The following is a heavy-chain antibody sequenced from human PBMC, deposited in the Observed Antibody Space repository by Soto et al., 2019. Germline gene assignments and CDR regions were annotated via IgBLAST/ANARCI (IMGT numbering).Heavy chain of an antibody. Sequence: EVQLLESGGGLVQPAGSLRLSCAASGFTFSSYAMSWVRQAPGKGLEWVSAISGSGGSAYYADSVKGRFTISRDNAKNPLHLQMNSLRAEDTAVYYCAALSDILAGHYYYYYCRDVWGKGTTVTVCS. D-gene: IGHD3-9*01. CDR2: ISGSGGSA. J-gene: IGHJ6*03. CDR1: GFTFSSYA. CDR3: AALSDILAGHYYYYYCRDV. V-gene: IGHV3-23*01.